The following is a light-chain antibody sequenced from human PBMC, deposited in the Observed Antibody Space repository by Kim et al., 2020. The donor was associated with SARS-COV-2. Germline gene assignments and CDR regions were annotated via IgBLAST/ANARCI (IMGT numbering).Light chain of an antibody. CDR2: STT. CDR1: TGAVTRGYY. J-gene: IGLJ1*01. Sequence: PRGNLTLAYAPTTGAVTRGYYPSRFQQKPEQTPMPLIYSTTYKQSWTTAQFSGSLLGGKATLTLSGVQPEDEADYYCLLYYGGTYVFGAGTKVTVL. V-gene: IGLV7-43*01. CDR3: LLYYGGTYV.